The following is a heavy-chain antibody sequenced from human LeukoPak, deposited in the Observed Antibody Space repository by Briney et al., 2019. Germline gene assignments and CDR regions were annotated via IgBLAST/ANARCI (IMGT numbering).Heavy chain of an antibody. D-gene: IGHD1-14*01. CDR1: GFTFSTYW. V-gene: IGHV3-74*01. J-gene: IGHJ4*02. CDR3: ARQVNLSFDY. CDR2: INNDGSFT. Sequence: PGGSLRLSCAASGFTFSTYWMHWVRQAPGKGLVWVSLINNDGSFTNYADSVKGRFTISRDNAKNTLFLQMNSLTAEDTAVYYCARQVNLSFDYWGQGTLATVSS.